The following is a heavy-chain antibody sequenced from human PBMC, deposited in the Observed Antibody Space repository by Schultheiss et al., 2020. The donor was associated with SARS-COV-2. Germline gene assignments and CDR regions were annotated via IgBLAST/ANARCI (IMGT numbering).Heavy chain of an antibody. Sequence: GGSLRLSCAASGFTFSSYGMHWVRQAPGKGLEWVAVISYDGSNKYYADSVKGRFTISRDNSKNTLYLQMNSLRVEDTAVYYCARSYCGGDCYYYYYGMDVWGQGTTVTVSS. V-gene: IGHV3-33*05. J-gene: IGHJ6*02. CDR1: GFTFSSYG. D-gene: IGHD2-21*02. CDR2: ISYDGSNK. CDR3: ARSYCGGDCYYYYYGMDV.